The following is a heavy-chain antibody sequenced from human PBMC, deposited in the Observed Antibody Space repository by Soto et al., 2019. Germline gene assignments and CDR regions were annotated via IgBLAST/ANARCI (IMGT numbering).Heavy chain of an antibody. J-gene: IGHJ5*02. CDR3: ARDTAHSGSYYYWFDP. V-gene: IGHV1-69*13. CDR2: IIPIFGTA. D-gene: IGHD1-26*01. Sequence: SVKVSCKASGGTFSIYAISGVRQSALRGREWMGGIIPIFGTANYARKFQGRVTITADESTSTAYMELSSLRSEDTAVYYCARDTAHSGSYYYWFDPWGQGTLVTVSS. CDR1: GGTFSIYA.